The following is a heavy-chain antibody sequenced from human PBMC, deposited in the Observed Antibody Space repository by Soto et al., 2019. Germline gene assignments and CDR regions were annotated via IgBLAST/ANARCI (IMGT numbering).Heavy chain of an antibody. J-gene: IGHJ4*02. V-gene: IGHV2-5*02. D-gene: IGHD3-10*01. CDR1: GFSLTTAGVG. CDR3: AHSLNLITKDAQVGDFDY. Sequence: QINLKESGPTLVKPTQTLTLTCSFSGFSLTTAGVGVGWVRQSPGEALEWLALIYWDDDERYSPSLQTRLTITNDTSKNQGVLKMTNMAPGDTATYYCAHSLNLITKDAQVGDFDYLDQGTLVTVSS. CDR2: IYWDDDE.